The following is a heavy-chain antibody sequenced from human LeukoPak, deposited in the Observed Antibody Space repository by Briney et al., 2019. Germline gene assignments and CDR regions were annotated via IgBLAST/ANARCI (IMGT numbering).Heavy chain of an antibody. V-gene: IGHV3-66*01. CDR1: GFTVISNY. Sequence: PGGSLRLSFAASGFTVISNYMSWVRQAPGKGLEWVSIIYSGGSTYYADSVRGRFTISRDSSKNTLYLQMNSLRAEDTAVYYCAREIGAVAALVALGQGTLVTVSS. CDR3: AREIGAVAALVA. J-gene: IGHJ5*02. CDR2: IYSGGST. D-gene: IGHD6-19*01.